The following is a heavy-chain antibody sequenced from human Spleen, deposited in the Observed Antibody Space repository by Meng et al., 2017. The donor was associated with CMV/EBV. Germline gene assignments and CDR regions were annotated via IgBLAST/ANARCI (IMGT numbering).Heavy chain of an antibody. CDR1: GFTFITYS. CDR2: ISNSGSFI. Sequence: LSRDSSGFTFITYSMHWVRPAPGEGLEWVSSISNSGSFIHYADSVKGRFTISRDNAKNSLYLQMDSLRAEDTAVYYCVRKTGGYSDFWGQGTLVTVSS. J-gene: IGHJ4*02. V-gene: IGHV3-21*01. CDR3: VRKTGGYSDF. D-gene: IGHD7-27*01.